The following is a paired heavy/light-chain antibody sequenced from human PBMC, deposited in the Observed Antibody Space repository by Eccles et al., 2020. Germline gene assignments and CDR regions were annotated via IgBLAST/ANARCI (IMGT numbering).Light chain of an antibody. V-gene: IGKV1-5*03. CDR1: QSISSW. J-gene: IGKJ4*01. Sequence: DIQMTQSPSTLSASVGDRVTITCRASQSISSWLAWYQQKPGKAPKLLIYKASSLESGVPSRFSGSGSGTEFTLTISSLQPDDFATYYCQQYNSYSLTFGGGTKVEIK. CDR3: QQYNSYSLT. CDR2: KAS.
Heavy chain of an antibody. V-gene: IGHV2-5*01. J-gene: IGHJ5*02. CDR2: IYWNDDK. Sequence: QITLKESGPTLVKPTQTLTLTCTFSGFSLSTSGVGVGWIRQPPGKALEWLALIYWNDDKRYSPSLKSRLTITKDTSKNQVVLTMTNMDPVDTATYYCAHITRGLLWFGELDWFDPWGQGTLVTVSS. CDR3: AHITRGLLWFGELDWFDP. D-gene: IGHD3-10*01. CDR1: GFSLSTSGVG.